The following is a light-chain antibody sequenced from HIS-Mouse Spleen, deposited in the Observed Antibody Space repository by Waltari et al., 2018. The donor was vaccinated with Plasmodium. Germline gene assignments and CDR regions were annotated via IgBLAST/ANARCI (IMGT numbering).Light chain of an antibody. Sequence: EIVMKQSPATLSVSPGERATLSCRASQSVSSNLAWYQQKPGQAPRLLLFGASTRATGIPARFSGSGSGTEFTLTISSLQSEDFAVYYCQQYNNWSFTFGPGTKVDIK. V-gene: IGKV3-15*01. CDR1: QSVSSN. J-gene: IGKJ3*01. CDR2: GAS. CDR3: QQYNNWSFT.